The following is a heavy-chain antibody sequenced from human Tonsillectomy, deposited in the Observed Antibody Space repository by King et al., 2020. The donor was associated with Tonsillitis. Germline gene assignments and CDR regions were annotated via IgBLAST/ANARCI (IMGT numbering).Heavy chain of an antibody. CDR3: ARDYEIMVRGIIRRGAFDS. V-gene: IGHV3-7*01. CDR2: IKQDGRAQ. Sequence: VPLVASGGVLVPPGGSLSLSCAASGVPFDTFWMSWVRPAPGKGLEWVAHIKQDGRAQYFVDSVKGRFTLSRDNAQNSLYLQLNSLRAEDTAVYDCARDYEIMVRGIIRRGAFDSWGQGTMVTVSA. CDR1: GVPFDTFW. J-gene: IGHJ3*02. D-gene: IGHD3-10*01.